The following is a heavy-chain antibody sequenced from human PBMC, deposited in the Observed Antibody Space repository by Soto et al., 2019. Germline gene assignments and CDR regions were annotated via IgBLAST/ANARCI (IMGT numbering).Heavy chain of an antibody. V-gene: IGHV1-69*13. CDR1: GGTFSSYA. D-gene: IGHD3-10*01. CDR2: IIPIFGIA. Sequence: SVKVSCKASGGTFSSYAISWVRQAPGQGLEWMGGIIPIFGIANYAQKFQGRVTITADESTSTAYMELSSLRSEDTAVYYCARVAGYGSGSYYPYYFDYWGQGTLVTVSS. J-gene: IGHJ4*02. CDR3: ARVAGYGSGSYYPYYFDY.